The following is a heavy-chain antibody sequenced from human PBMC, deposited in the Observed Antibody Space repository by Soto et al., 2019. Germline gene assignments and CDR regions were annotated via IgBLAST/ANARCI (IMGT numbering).Heavy chain of an antibody. J-gene: IGHJ4*02. V-gene: IGHV1-69*12. CDR1: GGTFSSYA. CDR3: AGSPRTIAVAGTLGY. Sequence: QVQLVQSGAEVKKPGSSVKVSCKASGGTFSSYAISWVRQAPGQGLEWMGGIIPIFGTANYAQKFQGRVTSXADVSXXTAYMELSSLRSEDTAVYYCAGSPRTIAVAGTLGYWGQGTLVTVSS. CDR2: IIPIFGTA. D-gene: IGHD6-19*01.